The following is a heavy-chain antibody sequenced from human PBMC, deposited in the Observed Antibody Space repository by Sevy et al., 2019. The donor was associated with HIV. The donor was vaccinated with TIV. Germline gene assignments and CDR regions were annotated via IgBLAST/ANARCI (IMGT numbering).Heavy chain of an antibody. D-gene: IGHD6-6*01. V-gene: IGHV3-7*01. CDR3: ARLYSSSSGRGLDN. J-gene: IGHJ4*02. CDR1: GFTFGSYW. Sequence: GSLRLSCAASGFTFGSYWMTWVRQAPGKGLEWVANIKEDGSGRFYVDSVKGRFTVSRDNAKKSLYLQMNNLRGEDTALYYCARLYSSSSGRGLDNWGQGALVTVSS. CDR2: IKEDGSGR.